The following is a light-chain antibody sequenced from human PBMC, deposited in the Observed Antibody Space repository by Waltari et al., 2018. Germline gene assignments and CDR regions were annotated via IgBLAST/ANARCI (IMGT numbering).Light chain of an antibody. V-gene: IGLV2-8*01. CDR1: SNDVGAYNY. J-gene: IGLJ1*01. CDR2: EVT. CDR3: NSYAGSNNNV. Sequence: QSALTQPPSASGSPGQSVTISCTGTSNDVGAYNYVSWYQQHPGKAPKLMIYEVTKRHEGVPDRVSGSKSGNTASLTVSGLQAEDEADYYCNSYAGSNNNVFGTGTKVTVL.